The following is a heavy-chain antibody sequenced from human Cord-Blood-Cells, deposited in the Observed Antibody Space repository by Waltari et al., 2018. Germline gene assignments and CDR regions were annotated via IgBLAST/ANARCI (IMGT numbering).Heavy chain of an antibody. CDR3: ASFYGSGSYYAFDI. CDR1: GGTFSGYA. J-gene: IGHJ3*02. D-gene: IGHD3-10*01. Sequence: QVQLVQSGAEVKKPGSSVKVSCKASGGTFSGYAIRWVPQAPGQGLEWMGGIIPIFGTANYAQKFQGRVTITADESTSTAYMELSSLRSEDTAVYYCASFYGSGSYYAFDIWGQGTMVTVSS. V-gene: IGHV1-69*12. CDR2: IIPIFGTA.